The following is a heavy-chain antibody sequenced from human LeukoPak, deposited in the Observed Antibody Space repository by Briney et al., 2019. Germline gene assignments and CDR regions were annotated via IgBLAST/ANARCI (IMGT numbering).Heavy chain of an antibody. CDR1: GFSFSTYT. Sequence: GGSLRLSCAASGFSFSTYTMNWVRQAPGKGLEWVSAINGRGDSTFYTDSVKGQFTISRDNSKSTVYLQMNSLRADDTAVYYCAKERQTGDYFTSDFWGQGTLVTVSS. D-gene: IGHD4-17*01. CDR3: AKERQTGDYFTSDF. V-gene: IGHV3-23*01. CDR2: INGRGDST. J-gene: IGHJ4*02.